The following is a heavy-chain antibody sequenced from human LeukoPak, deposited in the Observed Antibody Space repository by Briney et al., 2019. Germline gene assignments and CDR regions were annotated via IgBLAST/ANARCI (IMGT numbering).Heavy chain of an antibody. J-gene: IGHJ3*02. V-gene: IGHV4-34*01. D-gene: IGHD4-11*01. CDR1: GGSFSGPY. CDR2: INHSGGT. CDR3: ASTMTTLQAGAFDI. Sequence: SETLSLTCAVFGGSFSGPYWSWIRQPPGKGLEWIGEINHSGGTNYSPSLKSRITVSVDTSKNQFSLKLSSVTAADTAVYYCASTMTTLQAGAFDIWGQGTMVTVSS.